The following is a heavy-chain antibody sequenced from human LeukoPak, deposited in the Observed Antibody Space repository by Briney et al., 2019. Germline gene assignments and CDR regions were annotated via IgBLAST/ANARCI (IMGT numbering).Heavy chain of an antibody. J-gene: IGHJ6*02. CDR3: ARIVLPQDIVVVPAAIPYYYYYYGMDV. Sequence: EASVNVSCKASGGTFSSYAISWVRQAPGQGLEWMGGIIPIFGTANYAQKFQGRVTITADESTSTAYMELSSLRSEDTAVYYCARIVLPQDIVVVPAAIPYYYYYYGMDVWGQGTTVTVSS. V-gene: IGHV1-69*13. CDR2: IIPIFGTA. D-gene: IGHD2-2*01. CDR1: GGTFSSYA.